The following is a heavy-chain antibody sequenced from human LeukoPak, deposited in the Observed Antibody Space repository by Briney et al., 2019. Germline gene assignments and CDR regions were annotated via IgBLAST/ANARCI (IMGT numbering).Heavy chain of an antibody. J-gene: IGHJ4*02. CDR3: ARGRVWLRFYSAFDY. CDR2: IYTSGST. Sequence: SETLSLTCTVSGGSISSYYWSWIRQPAGKGLEWIGRIYTSGSTNYNPSLKSRVTMSVDTSKNQFSLKLSSVTAADTAVYYCARGRVWLRFYSAFDYWGQGTLVTVSS. D-gene: IGHD5-12*01. CDR1: GGSISSYY. V-gene: IGHV4-4*07.